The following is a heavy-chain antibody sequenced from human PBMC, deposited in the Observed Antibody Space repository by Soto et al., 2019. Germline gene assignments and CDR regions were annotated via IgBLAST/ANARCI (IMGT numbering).Heavy chain of an antibody. J-gene: IGHJ5*02. CDR2: FDPEDGET. D-gene: IGHD2-2*01. Sequence: QVQLVQSGAAVKKPGASVKVSCKVSGYTLTELSMHWVRQAPGKGLEWMGGFDPEDGETIYAQKFQGRVTMTEDTSTDTAYMELSSLRSEDTAVYYCATDSPKYCSSTSCFKWGWFDPWGQGTLVTVSS. V-gene: IGHV1-24*01. CDR1: GYTLTELS. CDR3: ATDSPKYCSSTSCFKWGWFDP.